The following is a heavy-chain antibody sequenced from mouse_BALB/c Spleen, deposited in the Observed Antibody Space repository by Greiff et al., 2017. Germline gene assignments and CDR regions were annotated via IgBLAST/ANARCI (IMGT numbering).Heavy chain of an antibody. Sequence: EVKVEESGPSLVKPSQTLSLTCSVTGDSITSGYWNWIRKFPGNKLEYMGYISYSGSTYYNPSLKSRISITRDTSKNQYYLQSNSVTTEDTATYYCAREAYYGSSPYAMDYWGQGTSVTVSS. D-gene: IGHD1-1*01. CDR3: AREAYYGSSPYAMDY. CDR2: ISYSGST. J-gene: IGHJ4*01. CDR1: GDSITSGY. V-gene: IGHV3-8*02.